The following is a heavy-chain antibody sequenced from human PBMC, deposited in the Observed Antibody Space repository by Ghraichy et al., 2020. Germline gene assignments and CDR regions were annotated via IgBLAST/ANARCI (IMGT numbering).Heavy chain of an antibody. CDR1: GGSISSSSYY. J-gene: IGHJ3*02. Sequence: TLSLTCTVSGGSISSSSYYWGWIRQPPGKGLEWIGSIYYSGSTYYNPSLKSRVTISVDTSKNQFSLKLSSVTAADTAVYYCARGISVWGSYRDDAFDIWGQGTMVTVSS. D-gene: IGHD3-16*01. CDR2: IYYSGST. V-gene: IGHV4-39*07. CDR3: ARGISVWGSYRDDAFDI.